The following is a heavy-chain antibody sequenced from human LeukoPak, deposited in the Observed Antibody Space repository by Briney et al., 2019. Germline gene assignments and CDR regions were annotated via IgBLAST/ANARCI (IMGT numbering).Heavy chain of an antibody. CDR3: AKGRDILTGFPL. V-gene: IGHV3-23*01. J-gene: IGHJ3*01. D-gene: IGHD3-9*01. Sequence: GGSLRLSCAASGFTFSSYAMSWARQAPGKGLEWVSAISGSGGSTYYADSVKGRFTISRDNSKNTLYLQMNSLRAEDTAVYYCAKGRDILTGFPLWGQGTMVTVSS. CDR2: ISGSGGST. CDR1: GFTFSSYA.